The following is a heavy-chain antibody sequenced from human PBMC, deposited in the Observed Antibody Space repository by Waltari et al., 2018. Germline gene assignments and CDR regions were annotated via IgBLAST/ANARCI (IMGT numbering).Heavy chain of an antibody. CDR2: IYSGGST. V-gene: IGHV3-53*01. CDR3: ARGPLITPDSYYGMDV. CDR1: GFAVRSNY. J-gene: IGHJ6*02. D-gene: IGHD3-22*01. Sequence: EVQLVESGGGLIQPGGSLRLSCAASGFAVRSNYMTWVRPAPGKGLECVSVIYSGGSTYYADSVKGRFTISRDNSKNTLYLQMNSLRAEDTAVYYCARGPLITPDSYYGMDVWGQGTTVTVSS.